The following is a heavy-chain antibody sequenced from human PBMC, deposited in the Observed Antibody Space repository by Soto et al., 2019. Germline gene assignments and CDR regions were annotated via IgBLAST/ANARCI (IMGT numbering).Heavy chain of an antibody. CDR2: IGHDALRS. CDR3: ARDPTVGRPDYFDY. V-gene: IGHV3-30-3*01. CDR1: GFPFSHYA. J-gene: IGHJ4*02. Sequence: QVQLVESGGGVVQPGRSLRLSCAASGFPFSHYALHWVRQAPGKGLEWVAVIGHDALRSYYTPSVEGRFTISRDNSNNTLYLQMNSLRPEDTAVYFCARDPTVGRPDYFDYWGQGTLVTVSS. D-gene: IGHD6-6*01.